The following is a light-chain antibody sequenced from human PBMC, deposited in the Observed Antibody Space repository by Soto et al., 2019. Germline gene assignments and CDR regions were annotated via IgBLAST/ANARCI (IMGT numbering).Light chain of an antibody. J-gene: IGKJ2*01. CDR2: GAS. CDR1: QNIIKY. V-gene: IGKV1-39*01. CDR3: QETYSSPYS. Sequence: DIQMTQSPSSLSASVGDRVTITCRTSQNIIKYLNWYQQNPGKAPKFLIYGASTMQAGVTSSFSGGGSGTDFTLAITGLQPEDFATYDCQETYSSPYSFGHGTVLVIK.